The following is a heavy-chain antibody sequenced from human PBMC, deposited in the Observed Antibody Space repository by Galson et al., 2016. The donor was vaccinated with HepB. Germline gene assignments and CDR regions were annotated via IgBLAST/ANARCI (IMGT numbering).Heavy chain of an antibody. V-gene: IGHV3-15*01. Sequence: SLRLSCATSGFTFSDAWMSWVRQAPGKGLEWVGRVRSKNHGGTTDYAAPVKGRFTISRDDSKNMVYLQMNSLKTEDTAVYYCSPLWIGEVGWFDPWGQGTLVTVSS. CDR3: SPLWIGEVGWFDP. J-gene: IGHJ5*02. CDR2: VRSKNHGGTT. D-gene: IGHD3-10*01. CDR1: GFTFSDAW.